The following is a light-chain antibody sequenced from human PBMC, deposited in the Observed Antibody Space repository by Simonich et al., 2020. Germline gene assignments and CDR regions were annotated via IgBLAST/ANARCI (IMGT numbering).Light chain of an antibody. CDR1: NIGSKS. J-gene: IGLJ2*01. V-gene: IGLV3-21*03. CDR2: DDS. CDR3: QVWDSSSDHVV. Sequence: SYVLTQPPSVSVAPGKTARITCGGNNIGSKSGHWYQQKPGQAPVLVVYDDSDRPSGILGRFSGSNSGNTATLTISRVEAGDEADYYCQVWDSSSDHVVFGGGTKLTVL.